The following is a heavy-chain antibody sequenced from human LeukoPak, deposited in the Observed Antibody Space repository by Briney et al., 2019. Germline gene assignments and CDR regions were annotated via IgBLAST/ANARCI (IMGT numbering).Heavy chain of an antibody. D-gene: IGHD6-6*01. CDR2: IYTSGST. Sequence: PSETLSLTCTVSGGSISSYYWSWIRQPAGKGLEWIGRIYTSGSTNYNPSLKSRVTMSVDTSKNQFSLKLSSVTAADTAVYYCARAMASPMAARLVYYYYYMDVWGKGTTVTVSS. CDR3: ARAMASPMAARLVYYYYYMDV. V-gene: IGHV4-4*07. CDR1: GGSISSYY. J-gene: IGHJ6*03.